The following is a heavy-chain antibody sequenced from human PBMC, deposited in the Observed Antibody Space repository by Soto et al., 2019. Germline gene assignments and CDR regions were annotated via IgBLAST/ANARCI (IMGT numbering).Heavy chain of an antibody. Sequence: GGSLRLSCVASGFTFTNYAMSWVRQAPGKGLEWVSGISGRGGSTYYADSVKGRFIISRVTSKNTVYLEMDSLGVEDTAVYYCAKDVSGSKDWFDPWGQGTRVTVSS. D-gene: IGHD6-25*01. CDR1: GFTFTNYA. CDR2: ISGRGGST. V-gene: IGHV3-23*01. CDR3: AKDVSGSKDWFDP. J-gene: IGHJ5*02.